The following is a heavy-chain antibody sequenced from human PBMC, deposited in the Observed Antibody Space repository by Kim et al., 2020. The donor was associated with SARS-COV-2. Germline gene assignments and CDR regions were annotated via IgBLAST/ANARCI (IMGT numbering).Heavy chain of an antibody. V-gene: IGHV3-13*04. CDR2: IGTAGDT. J-gene: IGHJ4*02. CDR1: GFTFSSYD. D-gene: IGHD3-22*01. Sequence: GGSLRLSCAASGFTFSSYDMHWVRQATGKGLEWVSAIGTAGDTYYPGSVKGRFTISRENAKNSLYLQMNSLRAGDTAVYYCARSLGGDYDSSGYYYFDYWGQGTLVTVSS. CDR3: ARSLGGDYDSSGYYYFDY.